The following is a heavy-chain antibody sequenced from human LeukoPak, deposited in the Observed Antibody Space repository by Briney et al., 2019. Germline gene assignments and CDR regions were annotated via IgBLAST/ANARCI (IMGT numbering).Heavy chain of an antibody. J-gene: IGHJ4*02. Sequence: PGGSLRLSCAASGFTFRRYAMNWVRQAPGKGLEWVSYISSSGSTIYYADSVKGRFTISRDNAKNSLYLQMNSLRAEDTAVYYCARDSLSGGNFAVGSQNFDYWGQGTLVTVSS. D-gene: IGHD4-23*01. CDR3: ARDSLSGGNFAVGSQNFDY. V-gene: IGHV3-48*04. CDR1: GFTFRRYA. CDR2: ISSSGSTI.